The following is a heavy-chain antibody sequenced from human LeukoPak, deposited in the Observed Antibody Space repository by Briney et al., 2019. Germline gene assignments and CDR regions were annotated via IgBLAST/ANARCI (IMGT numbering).Heavy chain of an antibody. D-gene: IGHD6-6*01. V-gene: IGHV4-38-2*02. J-gene: IGHJ5*02. CDR1: GYSISSGYY. Sequence: SETLSLTCNVSGYSISSGYYWGWIRQPPGKGLEWIGSIYRSESTSWIGNIYHSGSTSYNPSLKSRVTISVDTSKNQFSLRLSSVTAADTAVYYCARDSRGPYSSSSVWFDPWGQGTLVTVSS. CDR3: ARDSRGPYSSSSVWFDP. CDR2: IYRSESTSWIGNIYHSGST.